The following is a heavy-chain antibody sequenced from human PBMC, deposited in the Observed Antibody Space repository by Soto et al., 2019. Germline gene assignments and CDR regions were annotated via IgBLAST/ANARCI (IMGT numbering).Heavy chain of an antibody. CDR3: AKVRYYYDSSGYYYFDY. CDR1: GFTFSSYG. CDR2: ISYDGSNK. V-gene: IGHV3-30*18. J-gene: IGHJ4*02. D-gene: IGHD3-22*01. Sequence: QVLLVESGGGVVQPGRSLRLSCAASGFTFSSYGMHWVRQAPGKGLEWVAVISYDGSNKYYADSVKGRFTISRDNSKNTLYLQMNSLRAEDTAVYYCAKVRYYYDSSGYYYFDYWGQGTLVTVSS.